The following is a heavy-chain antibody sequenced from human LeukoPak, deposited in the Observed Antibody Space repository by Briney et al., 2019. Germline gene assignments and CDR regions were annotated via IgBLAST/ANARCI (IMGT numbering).Heavy chain of an antibody. CDR2: IYYSGST. J-gene: IGHJ6*02. CDR3: ARLDCSSTSCYGDGMDV. V-gene: IGHV4-39*01. Sequence: SETLSLTCTVSGGSISSSIYYWGWIRQPPGKGLEWIGSIYYSGSTYYNPSLKSRVTISVDTSKNQFSLKLSSVTAADTAVYYCARLDCSSTSCYGDGMDVWGQGTTVTVSS. CDR1: GGSISSSIYY. D-gene: IGHD2-2*01.